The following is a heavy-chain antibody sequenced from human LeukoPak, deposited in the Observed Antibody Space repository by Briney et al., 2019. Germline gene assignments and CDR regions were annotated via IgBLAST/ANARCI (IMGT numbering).Heavy chain of an antibody. J-gene: IGHJ6*03. V-gene: IGHV4-61*02. CDR3: ARDRQGHYYYNYMDV. CDR2: TYTSGST. Sequence: PSQTLSLTCTVSGGSISSGSYYWSWIRQPAGKGLEWIGRTYTSGSTNYNPSLKSRVTISVDTSKNQFSLKLSSVTAADTAVYYCARDRQGHYYYNYMDVWGKGTTVTVSS. CDR1: GGSISSGSYY.